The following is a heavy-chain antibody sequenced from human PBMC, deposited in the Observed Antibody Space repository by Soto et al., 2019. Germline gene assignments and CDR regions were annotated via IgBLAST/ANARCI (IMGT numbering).Heavy chain of an antibody. D-gene: IGHD6-19*01. CDR2: IIPIFGTA. CDR3: ARDESIAVAGTVDY. CDR1: GGTFSSYA. J-gene: IGHJ4*02. Sequence: SVKVSCKASGGTFSSYAISWVRQAPGQGLEWMGGIIPIFGTANYAQKFQGRVTITADESTSTAYMELSSLRSEDTAVYYCARDESIAVAGTVDYWGQGTLVTAPQ. V-gene: IGHV1-69*13.